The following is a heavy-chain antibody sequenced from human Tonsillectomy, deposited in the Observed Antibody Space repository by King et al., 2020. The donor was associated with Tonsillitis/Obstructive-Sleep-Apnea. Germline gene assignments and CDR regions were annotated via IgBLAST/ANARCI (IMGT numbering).Heavy chain of an antibody. J-gene: IGHJ4*02. Sequence: VQLVESGGGVVQPGRSLRLSCAASGFTFSTYGMHWVRQAPGKGLEWVAVISSDGNNKYHADSVKGRFTISRDNSKNTLYVQMDRLRAEDTAVYFCAKDSSSGPSGGDFDYWGQGILVTVSS. CDR2: ISSDGNNK. CDR3: AKDSSSGPSGGDFDY. D-gene: IGHD3-22*01. V-gene: IGHV3-30*18. CDR1: GFTFSTYG.